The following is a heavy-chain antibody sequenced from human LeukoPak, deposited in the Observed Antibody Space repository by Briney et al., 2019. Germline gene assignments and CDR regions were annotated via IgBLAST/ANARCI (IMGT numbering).Heavy chain of an antibody. Sequence: GGSLRLSCAASGFTFSSNAMSWVRQAPGKGLEWVSVITGNSGSTYYADSVKGRFTISRDNSKNTLSLQMNSLRAEDTAVYYCAKDAVAPGSGGDYFDYWGQGTLVTVSS. D-gene: IGHD3-10*01. CDR1: GFTFSSNA. V-gene: IGHV3-23*01. CDR2: ITGNSGST. J-gene: IGHJ4*02. CDR3: AKDAVAPGSGGDYFDY.